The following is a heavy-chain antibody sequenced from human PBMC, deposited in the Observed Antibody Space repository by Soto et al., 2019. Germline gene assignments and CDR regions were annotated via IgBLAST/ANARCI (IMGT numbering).Heavy chain of an antibody. J-gene: IGHJ4*02. D-gene: IGHD6-13*01. V-gene: IGHV1-18*01. CDR3: VSEAIAAASILHFDY. CDR2: ISAYNGNT. CDR1: GYTFTSYG. Sequence: QVQLVQSGAEVKKPGASVKVSCKASGYTFTSYGISWVRQAPGQGLEWMGWISAYNGNTNYAQKRQGRVTMTTDPCTSTAYMELWSLRPDDTAVYDGVSEAIAAASILHFDYWGQGTLVNVAS.